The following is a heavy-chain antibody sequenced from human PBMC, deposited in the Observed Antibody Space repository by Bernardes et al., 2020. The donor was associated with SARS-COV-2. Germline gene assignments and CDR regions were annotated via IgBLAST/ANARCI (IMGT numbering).Heavy chain of an antibody. V-gene: IGHV4-31*03. Sequence: SETLSLTCSVSGASIRSGGDYWSWIGQHPGKGLEWIGYIYYSGNTHYNPSLKSRATISVDTSKNQFSLKLSSVTAADTAVYYCARGTWIELWLGGTWFDPWGLGILVTVSS. CDR2: IYYSGNT. J-gene: IGHJ5*02. CDR3: ARGTWIELWLGGTWFDP. CDR1: GASIRSGGDY. D-gene: IGHD5-18*01.